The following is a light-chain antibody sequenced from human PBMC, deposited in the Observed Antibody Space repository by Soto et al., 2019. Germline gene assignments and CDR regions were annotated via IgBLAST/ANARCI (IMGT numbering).Light chain of an antibody. CDR2: SAF. CDR1: HDIGNH. V-gene: IGKV1-39*01. J-gene: IGKJ4*01. CDR3: EQSYSVPLT. Sequence: DIQMTQSPSSLSISVGDRVTITCRSSHDIGNHLYWYQQKPGKAHQLLLYSAFTLQSWVPSRFSGSGSGTAVTLTITSLQPEVSATYFCEQSYSVPLTFGGGTKVEV.